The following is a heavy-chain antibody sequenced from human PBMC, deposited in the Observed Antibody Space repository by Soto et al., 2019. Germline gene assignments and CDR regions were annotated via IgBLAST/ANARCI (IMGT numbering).Heavy chain of an antibody. V-gene: IGHV4-59*01. CDR2: IYHRGNI. Sequence: ETLSLTCNVSGYSFNSSYWSWIRQPPGKGLEWIGYIYHRGNINYNPSLKNRVTISADTSKNQFSLILNSVTAADTAVYYCARERGGILGPFDYWGQGILVTV. CDR1: GYSFNSSY. D-gene: IGHD2-15*01. J-gene: IGHJ4*02. CDR3: ARERGGILGPFDY.